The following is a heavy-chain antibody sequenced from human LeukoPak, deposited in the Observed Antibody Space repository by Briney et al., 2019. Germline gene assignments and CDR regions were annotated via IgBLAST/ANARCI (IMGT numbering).Heavy chain of an antibody. CDR3: ARACSFSGGSCYDDY. Sequence: ASVKVSCKASGYTFTSYAMNWVRQAPGQGLEWRGWINTNTGNPTYAQGFTGRFVFSLDTSVSTAYLQISSLKVEDTAVYYCARACSFSGGSCYDDYWGQGTLVTVSS. CDR1: GYTFTSYA. V-gene: IGHV7-4-1*02. J-gene: IGHJ4*02. CDR2: INTNTGNP. D-gene: IGHD2-15*01.